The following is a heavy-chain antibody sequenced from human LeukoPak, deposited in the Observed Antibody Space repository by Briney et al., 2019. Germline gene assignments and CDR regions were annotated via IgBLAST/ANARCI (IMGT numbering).Heavy chain of an antibody. D-gene: IGHD4-11*01. J-gene: IGHJ6*02. CDR2: IYTSGST. Sequence: SETLSLTCTVSGGSISSYYWSWIRQPAGKGLEWIGRIYTSGSTNYNPSLKSRVTMSVDTSKNQFPLKLSSVTAADTAIYYCARDHTETSSLNFRNYYYYGMDIWGQGTTVIVSS. CDR1: GGSISSYY. V-gene: IGHV4-4*07. CDR3: ARDHTETSSLNFRNYYYYGMDI.